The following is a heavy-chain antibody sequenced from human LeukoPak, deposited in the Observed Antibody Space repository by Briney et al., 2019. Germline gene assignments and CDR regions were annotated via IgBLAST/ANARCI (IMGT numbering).Heavy chain of an antibody. Sequence: SVKVSCKASGGTFSSYAISWVRQAPRQGLEWMGGIIPIFGTANYAQKFQGRVTITADKSTSTACMELSSLRSEDTAVYYCAIGGLGYSYGYVGDYWGQGTLVTVSS. CDR2: IIPIFGTA. D-gene: IGHD5-18*01. V-gene: IGHV1-69*06. CDR3: AIGGLGYSYGYVGDY. CDR1: GGTFSSYA. J-gene: IGHJ4*02.